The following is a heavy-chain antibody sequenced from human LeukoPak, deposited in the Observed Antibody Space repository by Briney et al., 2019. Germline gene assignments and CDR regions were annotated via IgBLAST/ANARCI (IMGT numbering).Heavy chain of an antibody. J-gene: IGHJ4*02. CDR3: AKKPSSGYYYIDY. Sequence: GGSLRLSCAASGITFSSYAMSWVRQAPGKGLEWVSTISDSGGSTYYADSVKGRFTISRDNSKNTLYLQMNSLRAEDTAVYCCAKKPSSGYYYIDYWGQGTLVTVSS. D-gene: IGHD3-22*01. CDR2: ISDSGGST. V-gene: IGHV3-23*01. CDR1: GITFSSYA.